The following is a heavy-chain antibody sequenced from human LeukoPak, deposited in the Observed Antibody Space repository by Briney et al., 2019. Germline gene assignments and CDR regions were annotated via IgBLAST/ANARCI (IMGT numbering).Heavy chain of an antibody. J-gene: IGHJ6*03. CDR2: IKQDGSEN. CDR3: ARVIAARPARRTYYYLDV. CDR1: VFTFSSYW. V-gene: IGHV3-7*01. Sequence: GESLRLSCAASVFTFSSYWMGFVRQAPGKGLEWLANIKQDGSENYYVDSVKRRFAISRDNDKDSLYLQINRLRAEDSAVYHCARVIAARPARRTYYYLDVWGKGTTVTVSS. D-gene: IGHD6-6*01.